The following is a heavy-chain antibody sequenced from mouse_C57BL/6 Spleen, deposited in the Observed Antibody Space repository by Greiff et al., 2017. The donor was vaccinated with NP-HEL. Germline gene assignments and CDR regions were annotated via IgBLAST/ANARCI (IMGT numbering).Heavy chain of an antibody. CDR1: GYSFPDYN. Sequence: QLQQSGPELVKPGAPVKISCKASGYSFPDYNMNWVKQSNGKSFEWIGVFNPNYGTISYNQKFKGKATLTVDQSSSTAYMQLNSLTSEDSAVYYCARSGDYYGSSLSYYAMDYWGQGTSVTVAS. D-gene: IGHD1-1*01. CDR2: FNPNYGTI. J-gene: IGHJ4*01. V-gene: IGHV1-39*01. CDR3: ARSGDYYGSSLSYYAMDY.